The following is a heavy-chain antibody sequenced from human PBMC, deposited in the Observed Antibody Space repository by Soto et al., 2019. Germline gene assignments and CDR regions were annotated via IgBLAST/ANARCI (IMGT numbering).Heavy chain of an antibody. CDR2: IYDRGNT. Sequence: QLQLQESGSGLVKPSQTLSLTCAVSGGSISGTTYSWSWIRQPPGKGLEWIGYIYDRGNTYYTPALTSPSPISVRRSNNHFSLKLSSVTAADTAVYYCPRGQVAAAGHSKSDYWGQGALVTVSS. CDR3: PRGQVAAAGHSKSDY. J-gene: IGHJ4*02. CDR1: GGSISGTTYS. D-gene: IGHD6-13*01. V-gene: IGHV4-30-2*01.